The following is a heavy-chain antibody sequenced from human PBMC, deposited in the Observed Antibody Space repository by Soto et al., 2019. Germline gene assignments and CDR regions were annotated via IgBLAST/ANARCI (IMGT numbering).Heavy chain of an antibody. D-gene: IGHD6-13*01. CDR1: GYTINTYD. J-gene: IGHJ4*02. CDR2: MNPNTGST. Sequence: ASVKVSCKASGYTINTYDIEWVRLATGQGLEWMGSMNPNTGSTDYAQKFQGRVTMTMTTSISTAYLELSSLRSDDTAIYYCARTMGGIAAAGSDFWGQGTLVTVSS. CDR3: ARTMGGIAAAGSDF. V-gene: IGHV1-8*01.